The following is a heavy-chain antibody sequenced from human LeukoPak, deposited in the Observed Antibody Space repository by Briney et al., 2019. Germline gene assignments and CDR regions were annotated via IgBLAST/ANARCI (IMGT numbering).Heavy chain of an antibody. V-gene: IGHV4-34*01. J-gene: IGHJ4*02. CDR2: INHSGST. D-gene: IGHD4-23*01. CDR3: ARAFDYGGNLSFGY. Sequence: SETLSLTCAVYGGSFSGYYWCWIRQPPGKGLEWIGEINHSGSTNYNPSLKSRVTISVDTSKNQFSLKLSSVTAADTAVYYCARAFDYGGNLSFGYWGQGTLVTVSS. CDR1: GGSFSGYY.